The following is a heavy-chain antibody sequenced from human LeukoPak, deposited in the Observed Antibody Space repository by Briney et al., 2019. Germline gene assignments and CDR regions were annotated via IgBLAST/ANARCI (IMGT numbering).Heavy chain of an antibody. CDR3: ARFEYGYSADY. J-gene: IGHJ4*02. V-gene: IGHV4-39*07. Sequence: SETLSLTCTVSGGSISSSSYYWGWIRQPPGKGLEWIGSIYYSGSTYYNPSLKSRVTISVDTSKNQFSLKLSSVTAADTAVYYCARFEYGYSADYWGQGTLVAVSS. D-gene: IGHD5-24*01. CDR2: IYYSGST. CDR1: GGSISSSSYY.